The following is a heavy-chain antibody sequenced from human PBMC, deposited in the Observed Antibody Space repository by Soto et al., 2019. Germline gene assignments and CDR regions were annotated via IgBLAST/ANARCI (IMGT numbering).Heavy chain of an antibody. CDR1: GGSVNIGTYY. Sequence: QVQLQESGPGLVKPSETLSLTCTVPGGSVNIGTYYWSGIRQPPGKGLEWIGFIHYSGSTNYNPSLKGRVTMSVDTSKNQFSLKLTSVNTADTAIYSCTRGGDPYKTGHWGQGTLVTVSS. CDR2: IHYSGST. V-gene: IGHV4-61*01. D-gene: IGHD2-21*01. J-gene: IGHJ4*02. CDR3: TRGGDPYKTGH.